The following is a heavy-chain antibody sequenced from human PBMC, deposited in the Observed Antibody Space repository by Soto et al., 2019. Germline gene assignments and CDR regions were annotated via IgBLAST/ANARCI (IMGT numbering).Heavy chain of an antibody. CDR3: ARAGDGYSSSWYAFDI. CDR2: ISAYNGNT. CDR1: GYTFTSYG. Sequence: ASVKVSCKAPGYTFTSYGISWVRQAPGQGLEWMGWISAYNGNTNYAQKLQGRVTMTTDTSTSTAYMELRSLRSDDTAVYYCARAGDGYSSSWYAFDIWGQGTMVTVSS. D-gene: IGHD6-13*01. J-gene: IGHJ3*02. V-gene: IGHV1-18*01.